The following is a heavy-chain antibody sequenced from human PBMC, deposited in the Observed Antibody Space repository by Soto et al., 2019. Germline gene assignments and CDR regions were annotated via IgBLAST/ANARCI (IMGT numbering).Heavy chain of an antibody. CDR1: GGSTNINNYY. J-gene: IGHJ4*02. V-gene: IGHV4-39*01. CDR2: IYYSGST. D-gene: IGHD5-18*01. Sequence: QLQLQESGPGLVKPSETLSLTCTVSGGSTNINNYYWGWIRQPPGKELEWIGSIYYSGSTHYSPSLRSRVTISVDTSKNQFSLRVSFVTAADTAVYYCARLKGNSYGAIDFWGQGTLVTVSS. CDR3: ARLKGNSYGAIDF.